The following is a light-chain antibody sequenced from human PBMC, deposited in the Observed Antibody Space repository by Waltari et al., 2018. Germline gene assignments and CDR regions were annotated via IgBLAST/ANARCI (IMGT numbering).Light chain of an antibody. CDR3: CSFAGTYTWV. Sequence: SALTQPRSVSGSPGQSVTSSCTGTTSDVGGYNYFSWYQHHPGKAPKLMIFDVTQRPSGVPDRFSGSKSANTASLTISGLQAEDEADYYCCSFAGTYTWVFGGGTKVTVL. V-gene: IGLV2-11*01. CDR1: TSDVGGYNY. CDR2: DVT. J-gene: IGLJ3*02.